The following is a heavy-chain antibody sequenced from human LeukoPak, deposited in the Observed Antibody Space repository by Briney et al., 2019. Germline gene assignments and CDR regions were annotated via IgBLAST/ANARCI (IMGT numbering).Heavy chain of an antibody. D-gene: IGHD3-10*01. V-gene: IGHV3-13*01. CDR1: GFSFSTYD. CDR3: ARDTRGGIADFYHYYGMDV. CDR2: IGTAGDT. Sequence: PGGSLRLSCAASGFSFSTYDMHWVRQATGKGLEWVSGIGTAGDTYYPGSVKGRFTISRENAKNSLYLQMNSLRAEDTAVYYCARDTRGGIADFYHYYGMDVWGQGTTVTVSS. J-gene: IGHJ6*01.